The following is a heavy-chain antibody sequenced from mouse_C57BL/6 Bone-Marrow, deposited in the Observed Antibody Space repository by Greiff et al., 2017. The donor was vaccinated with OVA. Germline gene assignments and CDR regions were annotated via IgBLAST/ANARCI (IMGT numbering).Heavy chain of an antibody. Sequence: VQLQESGAELVKPGASVKLSCKASGYTFTEYTIHWVKQRSGQGLEWIGWFYPGSGSITYNEKFKDKATLTADKSSSTVYMELSRLTSEDSAVYFCARHEEGYYSNYVWFAYWGQGTLVTVSA. V-gene: IGHV1-62-2*01. CDR1: GYTFTEYT. CDR3: ARHEEGYYSNYVWFAY. J-gene: IGHJ3*01. D-gene: IGHD2-5*01. CDR2: FYPGSGSI.